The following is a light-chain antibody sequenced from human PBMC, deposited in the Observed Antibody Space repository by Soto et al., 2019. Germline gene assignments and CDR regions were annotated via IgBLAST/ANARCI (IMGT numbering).Light chain of an antibody. CDR1: QSVGSN. J-gene: IGKJ1*01. Sequence: EVVMTQSPATLSVSPGERATLPYRASQSVGSNVACYQQRPGQAPRLVIYCASTRATGIPGRFSGSWSCTEVTLTISSLQSEDFATYFCQQYDRWPPKTFGQGTKVDI. CDR3: QQYDRWPPKT. CDR2: CAS. V-gene: IGKV3-15*01.